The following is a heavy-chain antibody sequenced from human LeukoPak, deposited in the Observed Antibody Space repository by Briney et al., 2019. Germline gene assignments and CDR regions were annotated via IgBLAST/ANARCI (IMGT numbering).Heavy chain of an antibody. J-gene: IGHJ4*02. Sequence: GESLKISCKGSGYSITSYWIGWVRQMPGKGLEWMGIIYPGDSDTRYSPSFQGQVTISADKSISTAYLQWSSLKASDTAMYYCARRSTRYYYDSSGYEAPHFDYWGQGTLVTVSS. CDR2: IYPGDSDT. CDR1: GYSITSYW. D-gene: IGHD3-22*01. V-gene: IGHV5-51*01. CDR3: ARRSTRYYYDSSGYEAPHFDY.